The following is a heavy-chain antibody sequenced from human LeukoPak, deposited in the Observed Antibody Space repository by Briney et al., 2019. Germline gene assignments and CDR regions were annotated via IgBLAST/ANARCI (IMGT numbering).Heavy chain of an antibody. CDR3: AKGWGPVAGTLDY. Sequence: GGSLRLSCAASGFTFDDYAMHWVRQAPGKGLEWVSGISWNSGSIGYADSVKGQFTISRDNAKNSLYLQMNSLRAEDTALYYCAKGWGPVAGTLDYWGQGTLVTVSS. CDR2: ISWNSGSI. V-gene: IGHV3-9*01. CDR1: GFTFDDYA. J-gene: IGHJ4*02. D-gene: IGHD6-19*01.